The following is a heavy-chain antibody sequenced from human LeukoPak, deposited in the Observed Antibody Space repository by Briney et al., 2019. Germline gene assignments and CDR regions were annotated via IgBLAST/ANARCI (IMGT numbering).Heavy chain of an antibody. CDR3: ATDMGLDSSGYYFDY. D-gene: IGHD3-22*01. V-gene: IGHV1-69*01. CDR2: IIPIFVTA. Sequence: IIPIFVTANYAQKFQGRVTITADESTSTAYMQLSSLRSEDTAVYYCATDMGLDSSGYYFDYWGQGTLVTVSS. J-gene: IGHJ4*02.